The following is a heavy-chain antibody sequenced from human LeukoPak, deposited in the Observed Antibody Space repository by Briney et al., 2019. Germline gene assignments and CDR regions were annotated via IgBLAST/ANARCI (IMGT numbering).Heavy chain of an antibody. Sequence: SETLSLTCAVYGGSFSGYYWSWIRQPPVKGLEWIGEINHSGSTNYNPSLKSRVTISVDTPKNQFSLKLSSVTAADTAVYYCARDSVSSGSYGMDVWGQGTTVTVSS. J-gene: IGHJ6*02. V-gene: IGHV4-34*01. D-gene: IGHD3-22*01. CDR3: ARDSVSSGSYGMDV. CDR1: GGSFSGYY. CDR2: INHSGST.